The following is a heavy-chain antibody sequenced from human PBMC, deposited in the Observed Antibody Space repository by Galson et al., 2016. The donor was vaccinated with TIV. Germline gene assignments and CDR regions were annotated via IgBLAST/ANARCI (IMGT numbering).Heavy chain of an antibody. V-gene: IGHV3-21*06. CDR1: GFTFSSYS. D-gene: IGHD6-13*01. J-gene: IGHJ4*02. CDR3: ARVSSWYYVDF. Sequence: SLRLSCAASGFTFSSYSMNWVRQAPGKGLEWVSSITSSSSYLYYADSVKGRFTISRDNAKNSLFLQMNTLRADDTAVYYCARVSSWYYVDFGGQGTVITVSS. CDR2: ITSSSSYL.